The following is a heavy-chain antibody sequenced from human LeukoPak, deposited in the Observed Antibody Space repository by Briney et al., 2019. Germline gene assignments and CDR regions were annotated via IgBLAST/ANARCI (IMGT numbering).Heavy chain of an antibody. D-gene: IGHD5-18*01. CDR2: INHSGST. CDR1: GGSFSGYY. J-gene: IGHJ4*02. CDR3: ARGGYSYGNDY. Sequence: SETLSLTCAVYGGSFSGYYWSWIRQPPGKGLEWIGEINHSGSTNYNPSLKSRVTISVDTSKNQFSLKLSSVTAADTAVYYCARGGYSYGNDYWGQGTLSPSPQ. V-gene: IGHV4-34*01.